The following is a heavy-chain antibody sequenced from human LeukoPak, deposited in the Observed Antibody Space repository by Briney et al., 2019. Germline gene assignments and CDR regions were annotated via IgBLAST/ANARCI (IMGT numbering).Heavy chain of an antibody. CDR2: ISYDGSNK. V-gene: IGHV3-30*01. J-gene: IGHJ4*02. D-gene: IGHD2-2*01. CDR1: GFTFSSYA. Sequence: PGRSLRLSCAASGFTFSSYAMHWVRQAPGKGLEWVAVISYDGSNKYYADSVKGRFTISRDNSKNTLYLQMNNLRAEDTAVYYCARGARYCSSTSRYGGLFDYWGRGTLVTVSS. CDR3: ARGARYCSSTSRYGGLFDY.